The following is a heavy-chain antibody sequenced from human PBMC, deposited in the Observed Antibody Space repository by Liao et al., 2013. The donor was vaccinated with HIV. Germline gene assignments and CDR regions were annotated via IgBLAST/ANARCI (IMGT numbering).Heavy chain of an antibody. Sequence: QVQLQESGPGLVKPSQTLSLTCTVSGGSISSGSYYWTWVRQPAGKGLEWIGRMYSNGGIDYNPSLKSRVTMSVDTSKNHFSLKLNSVTAADTAVYYCARSGSISSCATLWGQGTLVTVSS. CDR3: ARSGSISSCATL. D-gene: IGHD2-2*01. V-gene: IGHV4-61*02. J-gene: IGHJ4*02. CDR2: MYSNGGI. CDR1: GGSISSGSYY.